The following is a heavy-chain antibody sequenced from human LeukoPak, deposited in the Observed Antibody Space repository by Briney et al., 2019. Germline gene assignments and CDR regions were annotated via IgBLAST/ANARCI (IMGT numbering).Heavy chain of an antibody. CDR2: FDPEDGET. J-gene: IGHJ4*02. Sequence: ASVKVSCKVSGYTLTVLSMHWVRQAPGKGLEWMGGFDPEDGETIYAQKFQGRVTMTEDTSADTAYMELSSLRSEDTAVYYCAIGQGYSSGWVIHYWGQGPVVTVSS. D-gene: IGHD6-19*01. CDR3: AIGQGYSSGWVIHY. CDR1: GYTLTVLS. V-gene: IGHV1-24*01.